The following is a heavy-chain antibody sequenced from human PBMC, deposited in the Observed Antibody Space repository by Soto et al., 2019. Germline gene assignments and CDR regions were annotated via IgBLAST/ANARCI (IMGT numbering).Heavy chain of an antibody. Sequence: PGGSLRHSCKASGFSFGYYAMNGLGQSPGEGLEWVGFVRSKVYGGTTDYAASVRGRFTISRDDSKSIAYLQMNSLKTDDTAVYYCARDGVQITDFDYLYYGLDVWGPGTTVTVSS. CDR3: ARDGVQITDFDYLYYGLDV. V-gene: IGHV3-49*03. D-gene: IGHD3-16*01. CDR1: GFSFGYYA. J-gene: IGHJ6*02. CDR2: VRSKVYGGTT.